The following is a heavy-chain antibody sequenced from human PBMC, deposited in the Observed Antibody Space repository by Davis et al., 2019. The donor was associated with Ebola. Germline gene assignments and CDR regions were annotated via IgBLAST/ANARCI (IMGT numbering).Heavy chain of an antibody. CDR3: ARDPDTSGYYSWFDP. CDR1: GFTFSSYG. CDR2: IWYDGSNK. J-gene: IGHJ5*02. V-gene: IGHV3-33*01. D-gene: IGHD6-19*01. Sequence: GGSLRLSCAASGFTFSSYGMHWVRQAPGKGLEWVAVIWYDGSNKYYADSVKGRFTISRDNSKNTLYLQMNSLRVEDTAVYYCARDPDTSGYYSWFDPWGQGTLVTVS.